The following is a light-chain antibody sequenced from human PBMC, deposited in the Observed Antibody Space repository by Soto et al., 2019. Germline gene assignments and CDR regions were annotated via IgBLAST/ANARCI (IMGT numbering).Light chain of an antibody. Sequence: VLTQSPATLSFSPGDRATLSCRASQSVSSYLAWYQQKPGQAPRLLIFDASNRATGIPARFSGSGSGTEFTLTIRSLEPEDFAVYFCKQRSDWPTCGQGTRLEIK. CDR1: QSVSSY. CDR2: DAS. J-gene: IGKJ5*01. CDR3: KQRSDWPT. V-gene: IGKV3-11*01.